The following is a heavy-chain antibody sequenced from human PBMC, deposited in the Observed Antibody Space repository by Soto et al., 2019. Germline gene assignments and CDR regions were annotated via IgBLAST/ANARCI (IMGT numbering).Heavy chain of an antibody. CDR1: GYTFTTYS. CDR2: INAFSGIT. V-gene: IGHV1-18*04. Sequence: QVQLVQSGAEVKKPGASVNVSCKASGYTFTTYSVTWMRQAPGQGLEWMGWINAFSGITKYAQNLQDRITMTTDTTTSTAYMELRSLRSEDTAIYYCAREIFYGSSGYYVGNWYFDLWGRGTLVTVSS. CDR3: AREIFYGSSGYYVGNWYFDL. J-gene: IGHJ2*01. D-gene: IGHD3-22*01.